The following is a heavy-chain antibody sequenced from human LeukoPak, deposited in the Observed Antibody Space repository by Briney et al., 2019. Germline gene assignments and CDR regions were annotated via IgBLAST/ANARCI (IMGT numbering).Heavy chain of an antibody. D-gene: IGHD2-2*01. Sequence: GGSLRLSCAASGFTFSNYWINWVRQAPGKGLEWVANMDEYGSEKYYVDSVRGRFTISRDNAENSLFLHMNSLRVEDTAVYRCARVLYGSRVNVIDSWGPGTLVTVSS. CDR3: ARVLYGSRVNVIDS. J-gene: IGHJ4*02. V-gene: IGHV3-7*01. CDR1: GFTFSNYW. CDR2: MDEYGSEK.